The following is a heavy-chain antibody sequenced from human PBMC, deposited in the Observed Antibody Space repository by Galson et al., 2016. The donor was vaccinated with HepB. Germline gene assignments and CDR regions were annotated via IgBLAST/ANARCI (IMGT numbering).Heavy chain of an antibody. CDR1: GLTFDEYA. Sequence: SLRLSCAASGLTFDEYAMHWVRQAPGKGLEWVSGISWNSGSIAYADSVKGRFTISRDNAKNSLYLQMNGLRAEDTAVYYCVRDRLGRITVVGSMDVWGQGTTVTFSS. CDR3: VRDRLGRITVVGSMDV. J-gene: IGHJ6*02. D-gene: IGHD4-23*01. CDR2: ISWNSGSI. V-gene: IGHV3-9*01.